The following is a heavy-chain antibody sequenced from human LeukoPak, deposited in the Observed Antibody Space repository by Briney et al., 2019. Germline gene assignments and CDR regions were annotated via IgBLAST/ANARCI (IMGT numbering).Heavy chain of an antibody. Sequence: SVKVSCKASGGTFSSYAISWVRQAPGQGLEWMGGIIPIFGTANYAQKFQGRVTITADESTSTAYMELSSLRSEDTAVYYCARDIGRGYCSSTSCSPLDYWGQGTLVTVSS. CDR2: IIPIFGTA. D-gene: IGHD2-2*01. CDR1: GGTFSSYA. CDR3: ARDIGRGYCSSTSCSPLDY. V-gene: IGHV1-69*13. J-gene: IGHJ4*02.